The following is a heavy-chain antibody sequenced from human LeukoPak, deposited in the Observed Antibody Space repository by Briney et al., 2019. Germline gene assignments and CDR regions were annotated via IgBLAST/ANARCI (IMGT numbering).Heavy chain of an antibody. D-gene: IGHD6-13*01. CDR3: AKQAAEGWYSGQFDY. Sequence: PSETLSLTCTVSGASISSGGYYWSWIRQHPGKGLEWIGYISYSGSTYYNPSLKSRVTISVDTSKNQFSLKLNSVTAADTAVYYCAKQAAEGWYSGQFDYWGQGTLVTVSS. V-gene: IGHV4-31*03. CDR1: GASISSGGYY. CDR2: ISYSGST. J-gene: IGHJ4*02.